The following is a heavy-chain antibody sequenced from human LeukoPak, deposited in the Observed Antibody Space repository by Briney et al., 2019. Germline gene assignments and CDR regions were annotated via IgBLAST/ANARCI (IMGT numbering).Heavy chain of an antibody. J-gene: IGHJ5*02. Sequence: GASVKVSCKASGYTFTSYGISWVRQAPGQGLEWMGWISAYNGNTNYAQKLQGRVTMTTDTSTSTAYMELSSLRSEDTAVYYCARGRGAAGTYWFDPWGQGTLVTVSS. CDR3: ARGRGAAGTYWFDP. D-gene: IGHD6-13*01. CDR2: ISAYNGNT. CDR1: GYTFTSYG. V-gene: IGHV1-18*01.